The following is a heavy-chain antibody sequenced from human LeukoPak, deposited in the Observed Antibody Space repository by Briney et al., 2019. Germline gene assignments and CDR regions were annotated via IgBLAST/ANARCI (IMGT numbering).Heavy chain of an antibody. CDR3: ATVREYYGSGAIFDY. D-gene: IGHD3-10*01. Sequence: ASVKVSCKVSGYTLTELSMHWVRQAPGKGLEWMGGFDSEDGETIYAQKFQGRVTMTEDTSTDTAYMELSSLRSEDTAVYYCATVREYYGSGAIFDYWGQGTLVTVSS. V-gene: IGHV1-24*01. J-gene: IGHJ4*02. CDR1: GYTLTELS. CDR2: FDSEDGET.